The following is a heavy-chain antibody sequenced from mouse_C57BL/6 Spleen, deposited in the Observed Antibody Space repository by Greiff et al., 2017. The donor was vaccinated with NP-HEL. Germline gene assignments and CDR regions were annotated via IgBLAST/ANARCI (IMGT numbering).Heavy chain of an antibody. J-gene: IGHJ3*01. V-gene: IGHV3-6*01. Sequence: EVKLVESGPGLVKPSQSLSLTCSVTGYSITSGYYWNWIRQFPGNKLEWRGYISYDGSNNYNPSLKNRISITRDTSKNQIFLKLNSVTTEDTATYYCARGEGYDYDGFAYWGQGTLVTVSA. CDR2: ISYDGSN. CDR1: GYSITSGYY. D-gene: IGHD2-4*01. CDR3: ARGEGYDYDGFAY.